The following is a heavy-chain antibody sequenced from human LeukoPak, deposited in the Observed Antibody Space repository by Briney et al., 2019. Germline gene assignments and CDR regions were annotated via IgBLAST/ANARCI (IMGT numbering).Heavy chain of an antibody. CDR2: IRYDGSNK. V-gene: IGHV3-30*02. CDR1: RFTLSNYW. J-gene: IGHJ4*02. Sequence: GGSLRLSCAASRFTLSNYWMSWVRQAPGKGLEWVAFIRYDGSNKYYADSVKGRFTISRDNSKNTLYLQMNSLRAEDTAVYYCAILLPNYYGSGSTDWGQGTLVTVSS. D-gene: IGHD3-10*01. CDR3: AILLPNYYGSGSTD.